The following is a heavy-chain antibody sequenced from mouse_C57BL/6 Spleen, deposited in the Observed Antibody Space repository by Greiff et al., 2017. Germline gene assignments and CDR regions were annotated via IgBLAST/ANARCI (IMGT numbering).Heavy chain of an antibody. V-gene: IGHV1-61*01. D-gene: IGHD3-3*01. CDR3: SRRDHWYFDD. CDR2: INPSDSDT. CDR1: GYTFTSYS. Sequence: VQLQQSGAELVRPGSSVKLSCKASGYTFTSYSMHWVKQRPGQGLEWIGYINPSDSDTHYNQKFKDKATLTVDKSSSTAYMQLSSLTSEDYAVYYLSRRDHWYFDDWGKGTTVTVSS. J-gene: IGHJ1*03.